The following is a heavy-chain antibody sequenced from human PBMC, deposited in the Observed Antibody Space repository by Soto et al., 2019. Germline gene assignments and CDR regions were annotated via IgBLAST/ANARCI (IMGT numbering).Heavy chain of an antibody. V-gene: IGHV3-23*01. CDR1: GSNLRNYA. J-gene: IGHJ4*02. CDR3: AKAKNDFNCYNWPPFDY. Sequence: GRSLRLSCEASGSNLRNYAMTSVRQATGNGLEWVSLISANAVGMHYAESVKTRFTMSTDQSRNTVYLQMDSLRADDTAIYYCAKAKNDFNCYNWPPFDYWGQGTLDTVSS. D-gene: IGHD1-1*01. CDR2: ISANAVGM.